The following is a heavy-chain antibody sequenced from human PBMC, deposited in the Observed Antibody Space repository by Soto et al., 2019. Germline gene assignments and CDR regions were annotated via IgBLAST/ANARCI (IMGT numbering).Heavy chain of an antibody. J-gene: IGHJ6*02. CDR2: IIPIFGTA. V-gene: IGHV1-69*13. D-gene: IGHD5-18*01. Sequence: GASVKVSCKASGGTFSSYAISWVRQAPGQGLEWMGGIIPIFGTANYAQKFQGRVTITADESTSTAYMELSSLRSEDTAVYYCARGSLDTAMARPSRYYYGMDVWGQGTTVTVSS. CDR1: GGTFSSYA. CDR3: ARGSLDTAMARPSRYYYGMDV.